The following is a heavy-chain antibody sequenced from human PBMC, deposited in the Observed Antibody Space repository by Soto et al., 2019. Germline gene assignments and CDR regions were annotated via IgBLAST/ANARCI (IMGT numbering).Heavy chain of an antibody. V-gene: IGHV3-30*09. CDR3: ARDRQYGAGFIDV. J-gene: IGHJ6*02. CDR1: GFTFSSYA. Sequence: GGSLRLSCAASGFTFSSYAMHWVRQAPGKGLEWVAVISSDGSDKYYPDSVKGRFAISRDNSKNTLYVQLNRTRAEDTALYYCARDRQYGAGFIDVWGQGTTVTVSS. D-gene: IGHD3-10*01. CDR2: ISSDGSDK.